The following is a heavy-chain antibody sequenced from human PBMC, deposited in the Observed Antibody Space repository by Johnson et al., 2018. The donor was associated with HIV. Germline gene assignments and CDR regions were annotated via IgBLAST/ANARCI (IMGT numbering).Heavy chain of an antibody. CDR3: ARDGGIGSTREDAFDI. CDR1: GFTFSSYA. Sequence: QVLLVESGGGVVQPGRSLRLSCAASGFTFSSYAMHWVRQAPGKGLEWVAVISYDGSNKYYADSVKGRFTISRDTSKNTLYLQMNSLRAEDTAVYYCARDGGIGSTREDAFDIWGQGTMVTVSS. V-gene: IGHV3-30-3*01. J-gene: IGHJ3*02. CDR2: ISYDGSNK. D-gene: IGHD2-2*01.